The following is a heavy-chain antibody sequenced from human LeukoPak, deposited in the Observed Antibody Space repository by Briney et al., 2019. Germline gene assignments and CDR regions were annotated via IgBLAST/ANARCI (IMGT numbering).Heavy chain of an antibody. Sequence: PGGSLRLSCAASGFTVDSNYLSWVRQAPGKGLEWVSTIYTGGNTYYAASVKGRFTISRDFSKNSLYLQMNSLRDEDTAVYYCARDLGDYWGQGTLVTVSS. CDR3: ARDLGDY. J-gene: IGHJ4*02. CDR2: IYTGGNT. CDR1: GFTVDSNY. V-gene: IGHV3-53*01.